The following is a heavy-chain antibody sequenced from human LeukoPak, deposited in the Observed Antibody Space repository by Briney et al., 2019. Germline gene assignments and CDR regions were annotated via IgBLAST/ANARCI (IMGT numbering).Heavy chain of an antibody. CDR2: IYTSGST. J-gene: IGHJ4*02. CDR1: GGSLSSYY. V-gene: IGHV4-4*07. CDR3: ARGGKGFGELLY. D-gene: IGHD3-10*01. Sequence: PSETLSLTCAVSGGSLSSYYWSWIRQPVGKGLEWIGRIYTSGSTNYNPSLNSRVTMSPDTSKNQFSLKLSSVTAADTAVYYCARGGKGFGELLYWGQGTLVTVSS.